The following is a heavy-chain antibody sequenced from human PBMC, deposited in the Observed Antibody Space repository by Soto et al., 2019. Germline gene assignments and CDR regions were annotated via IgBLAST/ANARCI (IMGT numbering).Heavy chain of an antibody. D-gene: IGHD2-15*01. J-gene: IGHJ4*02. V-gene: IGHV4-59*01. CDR1: GGSISSYY. CDR2: IYYSGST. CDR3: ARGSCSGGSCYSGPDY. Sequence: PSEPLSLTCTVSGGSISSYYWSWIRQPPGKGLEWIGYIYYSGSTNYNPSLKSRVTISVDTSKNQFSLKLSSVTAADTAVDYCARGSCSGGSCYSGPDYWGQGTLVTVSS.